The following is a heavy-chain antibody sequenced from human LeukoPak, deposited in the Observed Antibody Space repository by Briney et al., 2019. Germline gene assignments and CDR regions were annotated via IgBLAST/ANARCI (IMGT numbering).Heavy chain of an antibody. CDR1: GGTFSSCA. CDR2: IIPIFGTA. J-gene: IGHJ4*02. D-gene: IGHD2-15*01. Sequence: GSSVKVSCKASGGTFSSCAISWVRQAPGQGLEWMGGIIPIFGTANYAQKFQGRVTITADESTSTAYMELSSLRSEDTAVYYCARFFDCSGGSCYYYFDYWGQGTLVTVSS. CDR3: ARFFDCSGGSCYYYFDY. V-gene: IGHV1-69*01.